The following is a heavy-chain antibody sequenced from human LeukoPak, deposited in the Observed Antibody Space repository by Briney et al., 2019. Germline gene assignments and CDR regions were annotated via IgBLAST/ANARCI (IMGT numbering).Heavy chain of an antibody. Sequence: SETLSLTCTVSGGSISSSSYYWGWIRQPPGKGLEWIGCIYYSGSTYYNPSLNSRVTISVDTSKNQFSLKLSSVTAADTAVYYCARQPVYGGNSHWGQGTLVTVSS. CDR2: IYYSGST. V-gene: IGHV4-39*01. CDR3: ARQPVYGGNSH. J-gene: IGHJ4*02. CDR1: GGSISSSSYY. D-gene: IGHD4-23*01.